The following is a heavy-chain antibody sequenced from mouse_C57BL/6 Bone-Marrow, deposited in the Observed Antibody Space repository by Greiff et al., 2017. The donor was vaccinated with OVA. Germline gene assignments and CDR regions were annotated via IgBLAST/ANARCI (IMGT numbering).Heavy chain of an antibody. D-gene: IGHD1-1*01. Sequence: VKLQQPGAELVKPGASVKLSCKASGYTFTSYWMHWVKQRPGQGLEWIGMIHPNSGSTNYNEKFKSKATLTVDKSSSTAYMQLSSLTSEDSAVYYCARGYYYGSSYSYWYFDVWGTGTTVTVSS. CDR3: ARGYYYGSSYSYWYFDV. V-gene: IGHV1-64*01. J-gene: IGHJ1*03. CDR2: IHPNSGST. CDR1: GYTFTSYW.